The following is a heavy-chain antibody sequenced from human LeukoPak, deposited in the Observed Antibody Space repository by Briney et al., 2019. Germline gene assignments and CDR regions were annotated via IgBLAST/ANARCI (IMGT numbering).Heavy chain of an antibody. J-gene: IGHJ5*02. V-gene: IGHV4-30-2*01. CDR2: IYHNGST. CDR1: GGSISSGPYY. D-gene: IGHD2-2*01. CDR3: ATGVPAALTAYFDP. Sequence: SQTLSLTCTVSGGSISSGPYYWSWIRQPPGKGLEWIGYIYHNGSTYYNPSLKSRVSISIDRSKNQFSLKLSSVTAADTAVYFCATGVPAALTAYFDPWGQGTLVTVSS.